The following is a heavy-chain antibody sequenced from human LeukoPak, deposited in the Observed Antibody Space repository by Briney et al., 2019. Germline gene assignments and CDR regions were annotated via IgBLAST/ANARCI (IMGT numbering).Heavy chain of an antibody. V-gene: IGHV1-2*02. D-gene: IGHD6-6*01. CDR1: GYSFTDYF. Sequence: GASVKVSCKASGYSFTDYFIHWVRQAPGQGLEWMGWIKPNSGGTHYVQMFQGRVTMTRDTSISTVYMDLSNLKYDDTAVYYCARARRIAAPKGYYYYYMDVWGKGTTVTVSS. CDR2: IKPNSGGT. J-gene: IGHJ6*03. CDR3: ARARRIAAPKGYYYYYMDV.